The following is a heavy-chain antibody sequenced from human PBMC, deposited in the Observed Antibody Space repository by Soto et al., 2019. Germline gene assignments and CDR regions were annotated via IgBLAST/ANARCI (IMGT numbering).Heavy chain of an antibody. CDR3: ARDTRMSYGMDV. Sequence: GGSLRLSCAASGFTFSSYGMHWVRQAPGKGLEWVAVIWYDGSNKYYADSVKGRFTISRDNSKNTLYLQMNSLRAEDTAVYYCARDTRMSYGMDVWGQGTTVTVSS. CDR1: GFTFSSYG. CDR2: IWYDGSNK. V-gene: IGHV3-33*01. D-gene: IGHD2-8*01. J-gene: IGHJ6*02.